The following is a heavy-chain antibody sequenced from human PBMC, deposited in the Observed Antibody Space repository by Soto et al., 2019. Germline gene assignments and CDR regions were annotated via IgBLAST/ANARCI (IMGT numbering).Heavy chain of an antibody. J-gene: IGHJ6*02. Sequence: PGGSLRLSCAASGFTFSSYDMHWVRQATGKGLEWVSAIGTAGDTYYPGSVKGRFTISRENAKNSLYLQMNSLRAEDTAVYYCARVGSFSISYGMDVWGQGTTVTVSS. CDR2: IGTAGDT. V-gene: IGHV3-13*01. D-gene: IGHD3-3*01. CDR3: ARVGSFSISYGMDV. CDR1: GFTFSSYD.